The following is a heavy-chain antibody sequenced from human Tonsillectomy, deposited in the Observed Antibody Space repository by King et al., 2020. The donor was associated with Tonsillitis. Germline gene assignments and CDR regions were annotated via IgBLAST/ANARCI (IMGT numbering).Heavy chain of an antibody. CDR3: ARPKTPSSLLPFNI. CDR1: GYSINSNYY. Sequence: QLQESGPGLVKPSETLSLTCAVSGYSINSNYYWGWIRQPPGKGLEWIGSVYHSGSTYYNPSFKSRVTISVDTSKNQFSLNLSSVTAADTAVYYCARPKTPSSLLPFNIWGQGTMVTVSS. J-gene: IGHJ3*02. CDR2: VYHSGST. V-gene: IGHV4-38-2*01.